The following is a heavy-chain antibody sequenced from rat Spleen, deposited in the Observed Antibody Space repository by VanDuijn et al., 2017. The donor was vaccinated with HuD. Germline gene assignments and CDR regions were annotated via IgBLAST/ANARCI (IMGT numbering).Heavy chain of an antibody. J-gene: IGHJ2*01. CDR2: ITNSGGTT. V-gene: IGHV5S13*01. CDR1: GFTFSNYG. CDR3: AADYFDGTYYPFDY. Sequence: EVQLVESGGGLVQPGRSLKLSCAASGFTFSNYGMAWVRQTPTKGLEWVASITNSGGTTYYSDSVKDRFTISRDNTKSTLYLQMNSLRSEDTATYYCAADYFDGTYYPFDYWGQGIMVTVSS. D-gene: IGHD1-12*02.